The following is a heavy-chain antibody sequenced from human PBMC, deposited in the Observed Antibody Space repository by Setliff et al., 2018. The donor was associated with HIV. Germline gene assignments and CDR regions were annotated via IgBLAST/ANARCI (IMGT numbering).Heavy chain of an antibody. J-gene: IGHJ4*02. D-gene: IGHD1-1*01. CDR3: ARRPPLTTGREYYFDF. CDR1: GGSFTTYY. V-gene: IGHV4-4*09. CDR2: LYTSGST. Sequence: PSETLSLTCTVSGGSFTTYYWSWLRQPPGKELEWIGYLYTSGSTNYNPSLKSRVTISIDTSKNQFSLKLNAVTAADTAVYYCARRPPLTTGREYYFDFWGQGTLVTVSS.